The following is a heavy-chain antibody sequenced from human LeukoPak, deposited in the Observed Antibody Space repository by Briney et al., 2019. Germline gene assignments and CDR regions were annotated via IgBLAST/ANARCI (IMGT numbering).Heavy chain of an antibody. V-gene: IGHV2-5*02. CDR2: IYWDDDK. J-gene: IGHJ5*02. CDR1: GFSLSTGGVG. D-gene: IGHD6-13*01. CDR3: AHFGGSRAAADNWFDP. Sequence: SGPTLVNPTQTLTLTCTFSGFSLSTGGVGVGWIRQPPGKALEWLALIYWDDDKRYSPSLKSRLTITKDTSKNQVVLTMTNMDPVDTATYYWAHFGGSRAAADNWFDPWGQGTLVTVSS.